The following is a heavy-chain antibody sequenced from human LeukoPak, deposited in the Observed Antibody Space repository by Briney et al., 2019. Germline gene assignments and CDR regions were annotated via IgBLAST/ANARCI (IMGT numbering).Heavy chain of an antibody. CDR2: IKEDGSEK. Sequence: GGSLRLSCAASGFSFRTYWMSWVRQAPGKGLEWVANIKEDGSEKNYVDSVKGRFTISRDNAKNSLYLQMNSLRAEDTAVYYCARVRGPNDYWGQGTLVTVSS. V-gene: IGHV3-7*01. J-gene: IGHJ4*02. CDR3: ARVRGPNDY. CDR1: GFSFRTYW. D-gene: IGHD3-10*01.